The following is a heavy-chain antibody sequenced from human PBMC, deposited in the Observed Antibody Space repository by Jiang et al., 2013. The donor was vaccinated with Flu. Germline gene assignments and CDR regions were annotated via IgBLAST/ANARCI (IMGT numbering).Heavy chain of an antibody. V-gene: IGHV1-69*01. CDR2: IIPIFGTA. CDR3: ARDRGLTGTTRGNYYYYGMDV. Sequence: GAEVKKPGSSVKVSCKASGGTFSSYAISWVRQAPGQGLEWMGGIIPIFGTANYAQKFQGIVTITADESTSTAYMELSSLRSEDTAVYYCARDRGLTGTTRGNYYYYGMDVVGPRDHGPPSP. J-gene: IGHJ6*02. CDR1: GGTFSSYA. D-gene: IGHD1-20*01.